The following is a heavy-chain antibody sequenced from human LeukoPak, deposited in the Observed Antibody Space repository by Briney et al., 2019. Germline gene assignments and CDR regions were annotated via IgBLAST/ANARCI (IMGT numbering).Heavy chain of an antibody. V-gene: IGHV4-34*01. D-gene: IGHD4-23*01. Sequence: SETLSLTCAVYGGSFSGYYWSWIRQPPGKGLEWIGEINHSGSTNYNPSLKSRVTISVDTSKNQFSLKLSSVTAADTAVYYCASLFGGNSGDDAFDIWGQGTMVTVSS. CDR3: ASLFGGNSGDDAFDI. CDR1: GGSFSGYY. J-gene: IGHJ3*02. CDR2: INHSGST.